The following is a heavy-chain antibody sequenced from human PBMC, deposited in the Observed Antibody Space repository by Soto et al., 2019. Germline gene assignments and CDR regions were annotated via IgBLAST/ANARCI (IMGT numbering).Heavy chain of an antibody. CDR3: AKQEGVGYNYGHFDY. V-gene: IGHV3-30*18. CDR1: GFTFSSYG. J-gene: IGHJ4*02. D-gene: IGHD1-1*01. CDR2: ISYDGRNK. Sequence: QVQLVESGGGVVQPGRSLRLSCAASGFTFSSYGIHWVRQAPGKGLEWVAVISYDGRNKYYADSVKGRFTISRDNSKNTLYLQMNSLRAEDTAVYYCAKQEGVGYNYGHFDYWGQGTLVTVSS.